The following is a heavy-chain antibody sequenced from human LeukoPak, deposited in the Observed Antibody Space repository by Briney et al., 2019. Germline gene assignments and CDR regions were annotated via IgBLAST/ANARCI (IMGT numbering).Heavy chain of an antibody. Sequence: GGSLRLSCAASGFTFSSYAMSWVRQAPGKGLEWVSAISGSGRSTYYADSVKGRFTISRDNSKNTLYLQMNSLRPEDTAIYYCAKRNTMVRGGPCFDYWGQGLLVTVSS. CDR2: ISGSGRST. CDR1: GFTFSSYA. V-gene: IGHV3-23*01. J-gene: IGHJ4*02. D-gene: IGHD3-10*01. CDR3: AKRNTMVRGGPCFDY.